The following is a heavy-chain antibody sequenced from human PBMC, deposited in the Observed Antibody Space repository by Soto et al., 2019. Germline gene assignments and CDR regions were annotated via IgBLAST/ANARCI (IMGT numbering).Heavy chain of an antibody. J-gene: IGHJ4*02. CDR1: GFTFNSFA. CDR2: ITGSGGTT. D-gene: IGHD1-26*01. Sequence: PGGSLRLSCAATGFTFNSFAMTWVRQAPGKGLQWVSAITGSGGTTYYPDSVKGRFTISRDNSKNTLFLQMNSLRAEDTALYYCAKNLRTVGAAIAHWGQGLMVTVSS. V-gene: IGHV3-23*01. CDR3: AKNLRTVGAAIAH.